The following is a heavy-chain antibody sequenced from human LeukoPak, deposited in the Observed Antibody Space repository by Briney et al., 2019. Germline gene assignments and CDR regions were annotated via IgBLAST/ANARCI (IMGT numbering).Heavy chain of an antibody. J-gene: IGHJ5*02. CDR3: ARGLGIFGVSWFDP. V-gene: IGHV4-34*01. D-gene: IGHD3-3*01. CDR2: INHSGST. Sequence: TSETLSLTCVVYGGSFSGYFWSWIRQPPGKGLEWIGEINHSGSTNYNPSLKSRVTISVDTSKNQFSLKLSSVTAADTAVYYCARGLGIFGVSWFDPWGQGTLLTVSS. CDR1: GGSFSGYF.